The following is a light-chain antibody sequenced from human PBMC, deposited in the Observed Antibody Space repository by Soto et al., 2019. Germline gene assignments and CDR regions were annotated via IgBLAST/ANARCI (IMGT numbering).Light chain of an antibody. CDR2: GIS. V-gene: IGLV1-40*01. Sequence: QSVLTQPPSVSGAPGQRVTISCTGSSSNIGAGYDVHWYQQLPGTAPKLLIYGISNRPSGVPDRFSGSKSGTSASLAITGLQAEDEADYYCQSYDSSLSGGVFGGGTQLTVL. CDR1: SSNIGAGYD. CDR3: QSYDSSLSGGV. J-gene: IGLJ7*01.